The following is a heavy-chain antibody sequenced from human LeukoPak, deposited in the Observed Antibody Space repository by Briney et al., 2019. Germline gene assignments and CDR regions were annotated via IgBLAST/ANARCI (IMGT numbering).Heavy chain of an antibody. CDR3: ARAYSSSLYGYFQH. D-gene: IGHD6-13*01. Sequence: GGSLRLSCAASGFTFSSYGMHWVRQAPGKGLEWVAVIWYDGSNKYYADSVKGRFTISRDNSKNTLYLQMNSLRAEDTAVYYCARAYSSSLYGYFQHWGQGTLVTVSS. V-gene: IGHV3-33*01. CDR2: IWYDGSNK. J-gene: IGHJ1*01. CDR1: GFTFSSYG.